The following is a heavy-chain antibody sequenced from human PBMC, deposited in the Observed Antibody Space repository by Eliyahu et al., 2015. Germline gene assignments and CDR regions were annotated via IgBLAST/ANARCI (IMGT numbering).Heavy chain of an antibody. CDR2: ITPSSDDT. V-gene: IGHV1-2*02. J-gene: IGHJ4*02. CDR3: VRDSKEESEDLDY. CDR1: GFTFSXYX. Sequence: QVQLVQSGAEVKEPGASVXLSCEASGFTFSXYXXHWVXXAPGQGLEWMGWITPSSDDTRFAQKFQGRVTLTRDTSTSTAYMELTRLRSDDTAVYYCVRDSKEESEDLDYWGQGTLVTVSS.